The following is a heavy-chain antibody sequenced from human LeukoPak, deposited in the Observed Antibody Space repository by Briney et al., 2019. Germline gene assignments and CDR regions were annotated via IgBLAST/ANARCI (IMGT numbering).Heavy chain of an antibody. CDR1: GFIFSSYS. J-gene: IGHJ4*02. Sequence: GGSLRLSCATSGFIFSSYSMNWVRKAPGKGLVWVAYISSGGSTIYYADSVRGRFTISRGSARNSLYLQMDSLRDEDTAVYYCARDETGVGSGGIDFWGQGTLVTVSS. V-gene: IGHV3-48*02. D-gene: IGHD2-8*02. CDR2: ISSGGSTI. CDR3: ARDETGVGSGGIDF.